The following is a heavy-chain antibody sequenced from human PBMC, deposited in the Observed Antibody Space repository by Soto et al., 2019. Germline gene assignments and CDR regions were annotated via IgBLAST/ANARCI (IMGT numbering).Heavy chain of an antibody. J-gene: IGHJ4*02. CDR2: LYYSGST. Sequence: TSETLSLTCAVSGGSISNNLWTWVGQSPGKGLEWIGDLYYSGSTSYNPSLKSRVTILGDRSKNQFSLKLSSVTAADTAVYYCARRMVLGLAVADYWGQGSQVTVSS. CDR3: ARRMVLGLAVADY. V-gene: IGHV4-4*02. CDR1: GGSISNNL. D-gene: IGHD6-19*01.